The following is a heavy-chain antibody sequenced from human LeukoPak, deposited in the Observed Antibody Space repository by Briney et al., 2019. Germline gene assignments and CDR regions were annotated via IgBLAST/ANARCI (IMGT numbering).Heavy chain of an antibody. CDR3: AKDPSYCSGGSCPLDY. D-gene: IGHD2-15*01. CDR2: ISGSGGSI. J-gene: IGHJ4*02. CDR1: GFTFSSYA. V-gene: IGHV3-23*01. Sequence: GGSLRLSCAASGFTFSSYAMSWVRQAPGKGLEWVSAISGSGGSIYYADSVKGRFTISRDNSKNTLYLQMNSLRVEDTAVYYCAKDPSYCSGGSCPLDYWGQGTLVTVSS.